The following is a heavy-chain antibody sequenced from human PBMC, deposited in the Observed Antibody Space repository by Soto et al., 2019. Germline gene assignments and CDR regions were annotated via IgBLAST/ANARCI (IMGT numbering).Heavy chain of an antibody. CDR1: GYIFSDYY. CDR2: INPNSGDT. CDR3: ASFHSSSAGNWFDP. J-gene: IGHJ5*02. D-gene: IGHD6-6*01. Sequence: ASVKVSCKASGYIFSDYYMHWVRQAPGQGLEWMGRINPNSGDTNYAQKFQGRVTMTTDTSITTSYMELSGLKSDDTAMYYCASFHSSSAGNWFDPWGQGTLVTVSS. V-gene: IGHV1-2*02.